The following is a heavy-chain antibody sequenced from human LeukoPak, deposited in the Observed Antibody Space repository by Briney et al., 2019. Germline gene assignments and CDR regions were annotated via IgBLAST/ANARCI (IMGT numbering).Heavy chain of an antibody. J-gene: IGHJ4*02. Sequence: PGGSLRLSCAASGFTFSSYAMSWVRQAPGKGLEWVSAIIGSGVSTYYADSVKGRFTISRDNSKNTLYLQMNSLRAEDTAVYYCAKVLRMGYYGSGSYSSVDYWGQGTLVTVSS. CDR1: GFTFSSYA. V-gene: IGHV3-23*01. CDR2: IIGSGVST. D-gene: IGHD3-10*01. CDR3: AKVLRMGYYGSGSYSSVDY.